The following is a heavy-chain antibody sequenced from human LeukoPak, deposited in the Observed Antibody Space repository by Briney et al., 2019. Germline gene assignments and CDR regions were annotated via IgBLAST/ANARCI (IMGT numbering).Heavy chain of an antibody. D-gene: IGHD6-19*01. CDR1: GFTFSSYW. V-gene: IGHV4-59*08. Sequence: GSLRLSCAASGFTFSSYWMSWVRQPPGKGLEWIGYIYYSGSTNYNPSLKSRVTISVDTSKNQFSLKLSSVTAADTAVYYCARLSVGYTNRSSGHRSFDYWGQGTLVTVSS. CDR2: IYYSGST. J-gene: IGHJ4*02. CDR3: ARLSVGYTNRSSGHRSFDY.